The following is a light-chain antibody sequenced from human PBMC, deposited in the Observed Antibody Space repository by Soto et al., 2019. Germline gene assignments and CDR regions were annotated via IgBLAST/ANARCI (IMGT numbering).Light chain of an antibody. CDR3: QQYDNSPIT. CDR2: GAS. J-gene: IGKJ5*01. Sequence: EIVMTQSPPTLAMSPGERATLSCRASESVSRNLAWYQQKPGQAPRLLIYGASSRATGIPDRFSGTGSETDFTLTISRLEPEDFAVYYCQQYDNSPITFGQGTRLEIK. CDR1: ESVSRN. V-gene: IGKV3-20*01.